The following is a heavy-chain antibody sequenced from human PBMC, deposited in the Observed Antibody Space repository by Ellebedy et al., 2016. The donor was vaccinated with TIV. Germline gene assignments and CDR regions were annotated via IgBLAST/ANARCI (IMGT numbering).Heavy chain of an antibody. CDR1: GFTFSSYS. V-gene: IGHV3-48*04. Sequence: GESLKISXAASGFTFSSYSMNWVRQAPGKGLEWVSYISSSGSTIYYADSVKGRFTISRDNAKNSLYLQMNSLRAEDTAVYYCARDAPNYDILTGYLAYYYYYGMDVWGQGTTVTVSS. D-gene: IGHD3-9*01. CDR2: ISSSGSTI. J-gene: IGHJ6*02. CDR3: ARDAPNYDILTGYLAYYYYYGMDV.